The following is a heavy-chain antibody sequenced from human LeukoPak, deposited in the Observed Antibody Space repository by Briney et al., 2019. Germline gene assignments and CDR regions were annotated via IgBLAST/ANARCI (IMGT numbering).Heavy chain of an antibody. CDR1: GTTSSSYW. V-gene: IGHV3-7*01. CDR3: ARADGVGVVTPYFQH. J-gene: IGHJ1*01. D-gene: IGHD4-23*01. CDR2: IKEDGSEK. Sequence: PGRSLRLSCAASGTTSSSYWMSWVRQAPGKGLEWVANIKEDGSEKHYVDSVKGRFTISRDNAKNSLYLQMNSLRAEDTAVYYCARADGVGVVTPYFQHWGQGTLVTVSS.